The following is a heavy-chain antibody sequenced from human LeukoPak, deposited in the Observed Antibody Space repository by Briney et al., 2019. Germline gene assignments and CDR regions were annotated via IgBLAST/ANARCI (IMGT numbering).Heavy chain of an antibody. V-gene: IGHV4-59*01. CDR1: GGSISSYY. Sequence: SETLSLTCTVSGGSISSYYWSWIRQPPGKGLEWIGYIYYSGSTNYNPSLKSRVTISVDTSKNQFSLKLSSVTAADTAVYYCAREGIAAPLEHWGQGTLVTVSS. CDR3: AREGIAAPLEH. J-gene: IGHJ1*01. CDR2: IYYSGST. D-gene: IGHD6-6*01.